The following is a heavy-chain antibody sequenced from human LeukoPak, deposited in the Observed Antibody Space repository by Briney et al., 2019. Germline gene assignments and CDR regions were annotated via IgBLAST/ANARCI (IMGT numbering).Heavy chain of an antibody. CDR1: GFIFSSYG. CDR2: ISYDGSNK. J-gene: IGHJ4*02. CDR3: ARDLSVTGDREDY. V-gene: IGHV3-30*03. D-gene: IGHD7-27*01. Sequence: LPGGSLRLSCAASGFIFSSYGMHWVRQAPGKGLECVAVISYDGSNKYYADSVKGRFTISRDNSKNTLYLQMNSLRAEDTAVYYCARDLSVTGDREDYWGQGTLVTVSS.